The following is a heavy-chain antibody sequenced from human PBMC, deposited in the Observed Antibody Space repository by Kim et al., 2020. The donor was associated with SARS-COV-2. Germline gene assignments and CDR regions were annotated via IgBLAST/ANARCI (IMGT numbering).Heavy chain of an antibody. D-gene: IGHD3-10*01. J-gene: IGHJ4*02. V-gene: IGHV3-74*01. CDR2: GR. CDR3: ARDPMIRGPY. Sequence: GRDYPDCAKGQITISRDNAKNTLYLQMNSLRAEDTAVYYCARDPMIRGPYWDQGILVTVSP.